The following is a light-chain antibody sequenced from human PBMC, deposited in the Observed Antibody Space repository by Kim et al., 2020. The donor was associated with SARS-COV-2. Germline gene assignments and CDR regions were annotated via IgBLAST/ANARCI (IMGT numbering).Light chain of an antibody. CDR1: QRVIVAY. CDR3: QQFGASPFT. V-gene: IGKV3-20*01. J-gene: IGKJ2*01. Sequence: LSPGETATLSCSASQRVIVAYLAWYQQKPGQAPRLLINAASNRATGIPDRFSGSGSGTDFTLTISRLEPEDVAVYWCQQFGASPFTFGQGTKLEI. CDR2: AAS.